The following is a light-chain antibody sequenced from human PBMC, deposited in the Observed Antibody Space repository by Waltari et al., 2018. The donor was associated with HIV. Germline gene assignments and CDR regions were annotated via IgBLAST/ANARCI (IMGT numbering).Light chain of an antibody. CDR1: SRSVSTRSY. CDR2: NTN. CDR3: VLYMGSGIWV. V-gene: IGLV8-61*01. J-gene: IGLJ3*02. Sequence: QTVVTQEPSLSVSTGGTVTLTCGLRSRSVSTRSYPSWYQQTPGQAPRTQIYNTNIRSSGVSDRFSGSILGNKAALTITGTQADDECDYYCVLYMGSGIWVFGGGTKLTVL.